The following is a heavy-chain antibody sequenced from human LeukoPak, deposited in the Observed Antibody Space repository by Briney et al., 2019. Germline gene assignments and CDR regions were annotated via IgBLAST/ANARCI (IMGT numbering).Heavy chain of an antibody. CDR3: ARDERVGATYIDY. D-gene: IGHD1-26*01. Sequence: SETLSLTCTVSGYSISSGYYWGWIRQPPGKGLEWIGSIYHSGSTYYNPSLKSRVTISVDTSKNQFSLKLGSVTAADTAVYYCARDERVGATYIDYWGQGTLVTVSS. V-gene: IGHV4-38-2*02. CDR1: GYSISSGYY. CDR2: IYHSGST. J-gene: IGHJ4*02.